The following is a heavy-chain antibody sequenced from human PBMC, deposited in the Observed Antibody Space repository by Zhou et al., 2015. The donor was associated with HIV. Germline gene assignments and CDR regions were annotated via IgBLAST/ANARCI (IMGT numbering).Heavy chain of an antibody. CDR1: GGTFSGSD. Sequence: QVLLVQSGAEVKKPGSSVKVSCKASGGTFSGSDICWVRQAPGQGLEWMGGILPSLGTANYAQRFQGRLTITADDSTSTVYMVLSRLRSDDTAIYYCARETEPRYFDILTGFSPWGQGTLVTVSS. J-gene: IGHJ5*02. CDR3: ARETEPRYFDILTGFSP. V-gene: IGHV1-69*01. D-gene: IGHD3-9*01. CDR2: ILPSLGTA.